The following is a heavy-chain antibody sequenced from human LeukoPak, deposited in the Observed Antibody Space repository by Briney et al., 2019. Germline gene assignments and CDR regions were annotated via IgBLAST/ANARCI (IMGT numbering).Heavy chain of an antibody. J-gene: IGHJ4*02. Sequence: GGSLRLSCAASGFTFSSHGMHWVRQAPGKGLEWVAIIWYDGSKKQYADSVKGRFTVSRDNSKNTLYLQMNSLRAEDTAVYYCARVLTASLDFWGRGTLVTVSS. V-gene: IGHV3-33*01. CDR2: IWYDGSKK. CDR1: GFTFSSHG. D-gene: IGHD5-18*01. CDR3: ARVLTASLDF.